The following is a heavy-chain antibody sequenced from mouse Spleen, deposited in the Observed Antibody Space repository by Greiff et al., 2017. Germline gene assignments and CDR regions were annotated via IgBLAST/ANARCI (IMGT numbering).Heavy chain of an antibody. CDR3: ASPLTGTWFAY. D-gene: IGHD4-1*01. CDR1: GYTFTEYT. CDR2: INPNNGGT. V-gene: IGHV1-18*01. J-gene: IGHJ3*01. Sequence: VQLKQSGPELVKPGASVKISCKTSGYTFTEYTMHWVKQSHGKSLEWIGGINPNNGGTNYNEKFKSKATLTVDKSSSTAYMQLSSLTSEDSAVYYCASPLTGTWFAYWGQGTLVTVSA.